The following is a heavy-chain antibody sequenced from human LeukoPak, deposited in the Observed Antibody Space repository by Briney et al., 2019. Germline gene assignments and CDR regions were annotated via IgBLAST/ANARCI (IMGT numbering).Heavy chain of an antibody. CDR1: GYTFTGYY. CDR2: INPNSGGT. J-gene: IGHJ4*02. Sequence: GASVKVSCKASGYTFTGYYMHWVRQAPGQGLEWMGWINPNSGGTNYAQKFQGRVTMTRDTSISTAYMELSRLRSDDTAVYYRARVDLRMGPFDYWGQGTLVTVSS. D-gene: IGHD5/OR15-5a*01. V-gene: IGHV1-2*02. CDR3: ARVDLRMGPFDY.